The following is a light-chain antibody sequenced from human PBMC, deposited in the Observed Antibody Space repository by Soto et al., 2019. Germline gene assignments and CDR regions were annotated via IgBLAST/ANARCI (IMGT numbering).Light chain of an antibody. CDR3: QQRNSWPLT. J-gene: IGKJ4*01. Sequence: EIVLTQSPGTLSLSPFERSTLSCGASQSVSSNYLAWYQQKPGQAPRLLIYGASTGATGIPARFSGSGSGTDFTLTINSLEPEDFAVYYCQQRNSWPLTFGGGTKVDIK. CDR1: QSVSSNY. V-gene: IGKV3D-20*02. CDR2: GAS.